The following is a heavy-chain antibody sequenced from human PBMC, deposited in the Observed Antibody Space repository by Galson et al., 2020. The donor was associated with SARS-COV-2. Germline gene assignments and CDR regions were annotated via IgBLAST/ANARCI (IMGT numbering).Heavy chain of an antibody. Sequence: GGFLRLSCAASGFTFSTYWMSWVRPAPGKGLEWVANINRDGTEKYYVDSVKGRFTISRDNAKNSLYLQVNSLRAEDTAVYYCARETRDGRDFDYWGQGTLVTVSS. CDR1: GFTFSTYW. J-gene: IGHJ4*02. CDR3: ARETRDGRDFDY. CDR2: INRDGTEK. V-gene: IGHV3-7*03.